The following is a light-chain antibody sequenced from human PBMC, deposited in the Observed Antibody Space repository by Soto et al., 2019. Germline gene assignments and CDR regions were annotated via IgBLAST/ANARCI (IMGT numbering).Light chain of an antibody. J-gene: IGKJ5*01. CDR1: QSVSSSF. V-gene: IGKV3-20*01. Sequence: EIVLTQSPGTLSLSPGERATLSCRASQSVSSSFLAWYQQKPGQAPRLLIYGASSTAPGTPERFSGSGSGTGFTPTIIRLQPEDIALYYCQQDGSFQITFVPGTRLEIK. CDR3: QQDGSFQIT. CDR2: GAS.